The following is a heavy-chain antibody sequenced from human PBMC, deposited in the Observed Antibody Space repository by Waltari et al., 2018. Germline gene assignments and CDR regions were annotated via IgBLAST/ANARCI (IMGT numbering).Heavy chain of an antibody. CDR3: ARDLAEYYDFWSGYYTTSGWYFDL. CDR2: IYHSGST. V-gene: IGHV4-38-2*02. Sequence: QVQLQESGPGLVKPSETLSLTCAVSGYSISSGYSWGWIRQPPGQGLECMGSIYHSGSTYYNPSLKSRVTISVDTSKNQFSLKLSSVTAADTAVYYCARDLAEYYDFWSGYYTTSGWYFDLWGRGTLVTVSS. D-gene: IGHD3-3*01. CDR1: GYSISSGYS. J-gene: IGHJ2*01.